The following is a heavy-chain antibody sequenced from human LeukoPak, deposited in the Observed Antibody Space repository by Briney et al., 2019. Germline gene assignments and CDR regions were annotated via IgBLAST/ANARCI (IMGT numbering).Heavy chain of an antibody. J-gene: IGHJ4*02. CDR2: IWYDGSNK. D-gene: IGHD4-11*01. CDR1: GFTFSSYG. CDR3: ARGRFGNYRWMYYFDY. V-gene: IGHV3-33*01. Sequence: SGRSLRLSCAASGFTFSSYGMHWVRQAPGKGLEWVAVIWYDGSNKYYADSVKGRFTISRDNSKNTLYLQMNSLRAEDTAVYYCARGRFGNYRWMYYFDYWGQGTLVTVSS.